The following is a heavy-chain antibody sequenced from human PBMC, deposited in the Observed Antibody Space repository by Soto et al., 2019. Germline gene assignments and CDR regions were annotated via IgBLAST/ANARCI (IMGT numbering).Heavy chain of an antibody. CDR1: GGSFSGYY. CDR3: ARIISIRAYATGFDY. V-gene: IGHV4-34*01. J-gene: IGHJ4*02. D-gene: IGHD2-15*01. CDR2: INHSGST. Sequence: QVQLQQWGAGLLKPSETLSLTCAVYGGSFSGYYWSWIRQPPGKGLEWIGEINHSGSTNYNPSLKSRVTISVDTSKNQFSLKLSSVTAADTAVYYCARIISIRAYATGFDYWGQGTLVTVSS.